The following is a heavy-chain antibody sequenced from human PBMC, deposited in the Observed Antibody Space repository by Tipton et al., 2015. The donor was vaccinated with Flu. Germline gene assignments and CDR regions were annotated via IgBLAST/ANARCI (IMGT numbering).Heavy chain of an antibody. Sequence: SLRLSCAASGFTFDDYAMHWVRQAPGKGLEWVPGISWNSGSIGYADSVKGRFTISRDNAKNSLYLQMNSLRAEDTALYYCARAYLPLVVAADLGYWGQGTLVTVSS. CDR3: ARAYLPLVVAADLGY. CDR2: ISWNSGSI. CDR1: GFTFDDYA. J-gene: IGHJ4*02. V-gene: IGHV3-9*01. D-gene: IGHD2-15*01.